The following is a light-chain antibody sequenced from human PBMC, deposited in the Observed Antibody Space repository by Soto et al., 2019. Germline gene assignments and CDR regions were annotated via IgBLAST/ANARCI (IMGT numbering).Light chain of an antibody. CDR1: SSDVGGYNY. CDR2: DVS. V-gene: IGLV2-14*01. CDR3: SSYTSSSTPPYV. J-gene: IGLJ1*01. Sequence: QSALTQPASVSGSPGQSITISCTGTSSDVGGYNYVSWYQQHPGKAPKLMIYDVSNRPSGVSNRFSGSKSGNTASLTISGLQAEDEADYYCSSYTSSSTPPYVFGPGTKLTVL.